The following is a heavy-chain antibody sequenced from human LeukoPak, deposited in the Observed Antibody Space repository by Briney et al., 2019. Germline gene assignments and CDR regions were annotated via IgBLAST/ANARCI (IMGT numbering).Heavy chain of an antibody. CDR2: INHSGST. CDR3: ARGSGITMIVEGLSFDY. D-gene: IGHD3-22*01. J-gene: IGHJ4*02. CDR1: GGSLSGYY. Sequence: PSETLSLTCAVYGGSLSGYYWSWIRQPPGKGLEWIGEINHSGSTNYNPSLKSRVTISVDTSKNQFSLKLSSVTAADTAVYYCARGSGITMIVEGLSFDYWGQGTLVTVSS. V-gene: IGHV4-34*01.